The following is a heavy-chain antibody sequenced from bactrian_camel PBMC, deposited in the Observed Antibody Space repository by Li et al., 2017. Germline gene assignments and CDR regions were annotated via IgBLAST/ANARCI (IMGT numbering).Heavy chain of an antibody. CDR1: GYSYGNYY. V-gene: IGHV3S40*01. Sequence: VQLVESGGGSVQAGGSLRLSCTGFGYSYGNYYMGWFRQAPGKGLEWVSVINSGGGSTYYADSVKGRFTISRDNAKNTLYLQMNSLKPEDTAVYYCVRSGPGAVIATAGGFGYWGQGTQVTVS. CDR2: INSGGGST. D-gene: IGHD4*01. J-gene: IGHJ6*01. CDR3: VRSGPGAVIATAGGFGY.